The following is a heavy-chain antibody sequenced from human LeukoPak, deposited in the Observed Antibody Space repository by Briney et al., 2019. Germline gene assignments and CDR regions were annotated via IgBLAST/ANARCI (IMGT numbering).Heavy chain of an antibody. CDR2: IYTSGST. V-gene: IGHV4-4*07. Sequence: SETLSLTCTVSGGSISSYYWSWIRQPAGKGLEWIGRIYTSGSTNYNPSLKSRVTMSVDTSKNQFSLKLSSVTAADTAVYYCARGVPHYDILTGYSDYWGQGTLVTVSS. CDR1: GGSISSYY. CDR3: ARGVPHYDILTGYSDY. J-gene: IGHJ4*02. D-gene: IGHD3-9*01.